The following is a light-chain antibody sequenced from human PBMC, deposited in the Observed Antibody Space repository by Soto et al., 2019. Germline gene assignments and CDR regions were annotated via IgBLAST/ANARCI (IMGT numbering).Light chain of an antibody. Sequence: QSVLTQPASVSGSPGQSVTISCTGTSSDVGGYNFVSWYQQHPGKAPKVMIYEVSDRPSGVSNRFSGSKSGNTASLTISGLQAEDEADYYCSSYTGTKVLVGGGTKVAVL. V-gene: IGLV2-14*01. J-gene: IGLJ2*01. CDR3: SSYTGTKVL. CDR2: EVS. CDR1: SSDVGGYNF.